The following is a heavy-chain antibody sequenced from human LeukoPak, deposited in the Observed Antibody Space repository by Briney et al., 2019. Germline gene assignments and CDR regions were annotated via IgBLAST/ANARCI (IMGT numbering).Heavy chain of an antibody. J-gene: IGHJ4*02. D-gene: IGHD3-22*01. CDR1: GFTFSDYY. Sequence: PGGSLRLSCAASGFTFSDYYMSWIRQAPGKGLEGVSYISSSGSTIYYADSVKGRFTISRDNAKNSLYLQMNSLRAEDTAVYYCARDHYYDSSGYHIDYWGQGTLVTVSS. CDR3: ARDHYYDSSGYHIDY. V-gene: IGHV3-11*01. CDR2: ISSSGSTI.